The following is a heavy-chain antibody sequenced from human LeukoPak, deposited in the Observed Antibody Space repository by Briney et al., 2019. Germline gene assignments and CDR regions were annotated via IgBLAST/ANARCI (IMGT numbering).Heavy chain of an antibody. CDR1: GFTFSSYA. Sequence: GGSLRLSCAASGFTFSSYAMSWVRQAPGKGLEWVANIKQDGSEKYYVASVKGRFTIARDNAKNSLYLQMYSLRAEDTALYYCAKTFEGSGSYDYWGQGTLVTVSS. CDR2: IKQDGSEK. CDR3: AKTFEGSGSYDY. V-gene: IGHV3-7*03. J-gene: IGHJ4*02. D-gene: IGHD3-10*01.